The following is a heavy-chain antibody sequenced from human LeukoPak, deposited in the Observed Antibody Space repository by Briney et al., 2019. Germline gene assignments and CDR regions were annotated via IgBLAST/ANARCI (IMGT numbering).Heavy chain of an antibody. D-gene: IGHD1-26*01. Sequence: PGKPLKISCKCSGYSFTSYWICLVRQMPGKGLEWMGIIYPSDSETRYSPSFQGQVTISVDKSISTAYLQWSSLKAADTAMYYCGRQISGSYYGLDYWGQGTLVTVSS. CDR1: GYSFTSYW. CDR3: GRQISGSYYGLDY. V-gene: IGHV5-51*01. J-gene: IGHJ4*02. CDR2: IYPSDSET.